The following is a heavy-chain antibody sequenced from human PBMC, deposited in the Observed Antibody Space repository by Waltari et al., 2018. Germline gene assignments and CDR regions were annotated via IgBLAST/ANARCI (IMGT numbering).Heavy chain of an antibody. CDR3: ARVAPKTYRSPVPGRDYYYGMDV. D-gene: IGHD6-13*01. V-gene: IGHV3-74*01. CDR1: GFTFSKSW. J-gene: IGHJ6*02. Sequence: LVQSGGGLVQPGDSLRLSCAASGFTFSKSWMHLVRQAPGEGLVWVSRINGDGSSTSHADSVKGRFTTSRDNAKNTLYLQMKSLRVKDTGVYYCARVAPKTYRSPVPGRDYYYGMDVWGQGTAVIVSS. CDR2: INGDGSST.